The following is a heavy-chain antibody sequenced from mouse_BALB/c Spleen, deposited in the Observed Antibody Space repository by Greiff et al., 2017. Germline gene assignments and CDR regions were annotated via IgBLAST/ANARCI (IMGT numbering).Heavy chain of an antibody. V-gene: IGHV2-9*02. Sequence: QVQLKQSGPGLVAPSQSLSITCTVSGFSLTSYGVHWVRQPPGKGLEWLGVIWAGGSTNYNSALMSRLSISKDNSKSQVFLKMNSLQTDDTAMYYCARGTLYDGYYYAMDYWGQGTSVTVSS. J-gene: IGHJ4*01. CDR3: ARGTLYDGYYYAMDY. CDR1: GFSLTSYG. D-gene: IGHD2-3*01. CDR2: IWAGGST.